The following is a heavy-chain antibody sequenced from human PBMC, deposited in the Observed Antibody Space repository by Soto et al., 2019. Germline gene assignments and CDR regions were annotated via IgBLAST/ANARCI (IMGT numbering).Heavy chain of an antibody. Sequence: QVQLVQSGAEVEKPGSSVKVSCKASGGTFSSYAISWVRQAPGQGLEWMGGIIPIFGTADYAQKFQGRVTIISYESTSTAYMELSSLRSEDTAVYYSAAYFHGGPYYYYYGMDVWGQGTTVTVSS. CDR2: IIPIFGTA. CDR1: GGTFSSYA. J-gene: IGHJ6*02. D-gene: IGHD3-16*01. V-gene: IGHV1-69*05. CDR3: AAYFHGGPYYYYYGMDV.